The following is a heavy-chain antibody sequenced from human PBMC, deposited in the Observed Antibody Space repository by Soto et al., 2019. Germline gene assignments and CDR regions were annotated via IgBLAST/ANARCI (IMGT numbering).Heavy chain of an antibody. CDR3: AKASYCSSTSCLYYYYYYYMDV. J-gene: IGHJ6*03. V-gene: IGHV3-30*18. CDR2: ISYDGSNK. Sequence: QXXXKELEXVAVISYDGSNKYYADSVKGRFTISRDNSKNTLYLQMNSLRAEDTAVYYCAKASYCSSTSCLYYYYYYYMDVWGKGTTVTVSS. D-gene: IGHD2-2*01.